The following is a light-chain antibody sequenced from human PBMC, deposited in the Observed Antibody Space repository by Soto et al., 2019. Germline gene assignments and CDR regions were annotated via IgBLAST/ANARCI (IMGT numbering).Light chain of an antibody. V-gene: IGKV1-27*01. Sequence: DIQMTQSPSSLSASVGDRVTVTCRASQDISRYLAWYQQKPWQVPELLIYAASTLHSGVSSRFSGSGSGTHFTLTITSLQPEDVATYYCQKYDSAPLSFGGGTKVDIK. J-gene: IGKJ4*01. CDR3: QKYDSAPLS. CDR1: QDISRY. CDR2: AAS.